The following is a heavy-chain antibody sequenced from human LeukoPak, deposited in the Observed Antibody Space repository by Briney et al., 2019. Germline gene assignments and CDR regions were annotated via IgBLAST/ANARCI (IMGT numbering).Heavy chain of an antibody. J-gene: IGHJ4*02. CDR2: IYYSGTT. Sequence: SETLCLTCTASGGSISSGGYSWSWIRQHPGKGLEWIGYIYYSGTTYYNPSLRSRVTISVDTSKNQFSLRLSSVTAADTAVYYCARFGPPNCSGGSCLFDYWGQGTLVTVSS. CDR1: GGSISSGGYS. CDR3: ARFGPPNCSGGSCLFDY. D-gene: IGHD2-15*01. V-gene: IGHV4-31*03.